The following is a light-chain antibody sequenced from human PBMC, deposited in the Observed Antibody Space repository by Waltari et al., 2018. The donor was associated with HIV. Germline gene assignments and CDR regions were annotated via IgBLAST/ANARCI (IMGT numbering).Light chain of an antibody. Sequence: QSALTQPPSTSGTPGQTVTIPCSGSSSNIGDNYVSWYQQLPGTAPKPLIYRNSQRPSGVRDRFSGSKSGTSASLAINDLRSEDEAEYHCAAWDDSLSGWVFGGGTNLTVL. CDR2: RNS. V-gene: IGLV1-47*01. CDR3: AAWDDSLSGWV. J-gene: IGLJ3*02. CDR1: SSNIGDNY.